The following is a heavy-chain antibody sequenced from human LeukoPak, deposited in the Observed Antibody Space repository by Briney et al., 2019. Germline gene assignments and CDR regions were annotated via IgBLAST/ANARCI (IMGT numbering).Heavy chain of an antibody. CDR2: ISAYNGNT. D-gene: IGHD2-2*01. Sequence: ASVKVSCKASGYTCTSYGISWVRQAPGQGLEWMGWISAYNGNTNYAQKLQGRVTMTTDTSTSTAYMELRSLRSDDTAVYYCARLRIDIVVVPAAMGDSYYFDYWGQGTLVTVSS. J-gene: IGHJ4*02. V-gene: IGHV1-18*01. CDR1: GYTCTSYG. CDR3: ARLRIDIVVVPAAMGDSYYFDY.